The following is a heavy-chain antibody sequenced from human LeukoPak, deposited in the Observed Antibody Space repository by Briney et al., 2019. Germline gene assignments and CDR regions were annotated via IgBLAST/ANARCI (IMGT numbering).Heavy chain of an antibody. Sequence: PGGSLRLSCAASGFTFSSYGMHWVRQAPGKGLEWVAVIWYDGSNKYYADSVKGRFTISRDNSKNTLYLQMNSLRAEDTAVYYCARDQLLSDAFDIWGQGTMVTVSS. CDR2: IWYDGSNK. CDR3: ARDQLLSDAFDI. J-gene: IGHJ3*02. V-gene: IGHV3-33*01. CDR1: GFTFSSYG. D-gene: IGHD2-2*01.